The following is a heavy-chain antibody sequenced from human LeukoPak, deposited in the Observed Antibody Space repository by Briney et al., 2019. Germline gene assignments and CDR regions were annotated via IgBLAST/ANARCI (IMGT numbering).Heavy chain of an antibody. CDR3: ARDRAALQDWVEFDH. V-gene: IGHV3-66*03. CDR2: IRDSGEA. D-gene: IGHD3/OR15-3a*01. CDR1: GFRFSDYY. Sequence: PGGSLRLSCAVSGFRFSDYYMSWVRQAPGKGLEWVGLIRDSGEAFYADFVRGRFAISRDESENTLYLQMNSLRVEDTAVYFCARDRAALQDWVEFDHWGQGTPVIVSS. J-gene: IGHJ5*02.